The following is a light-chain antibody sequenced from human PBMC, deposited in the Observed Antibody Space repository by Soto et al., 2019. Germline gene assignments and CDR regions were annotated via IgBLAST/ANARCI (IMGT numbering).Light chain of an antibody. J-gene: IGKJ1*01. V-gene: IGKV1-39*01. CDR1: QSISSY. CDR3: QQSYSAPPRT. Sequence: DIQMTQSPSSLSASVGDRVTITCRASQSISSYLNWYQQKPGKAPKLLIYAASSLQSGVPSRFSGSGSGTDFTLPISSLQPEDFATYFCQQSYSAPPRTFGQGTKVDIK. CDR2: AAS.